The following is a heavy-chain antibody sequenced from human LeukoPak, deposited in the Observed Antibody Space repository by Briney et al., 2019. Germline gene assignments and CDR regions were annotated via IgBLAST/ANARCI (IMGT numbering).Heavy chain of an antibody. CDR3: ARLTIFGVVATFDY. Sequence: GGSLRLSCAASGVTFSSYWMHWVRQAPGKGLVWVSRINSDGGSTSYADSVKGRFTISRDSAKNTLYLQMNSLRAEDTAVDYCARLTIFGVVATFDYWGQGTLVTVSS. V-gene: IGHV3-74*01. J-gene: IGHJ4*02. CDR2: INSDGGST. CDR1: GVTFSSYW. D-gene: IGHD3-3*01.